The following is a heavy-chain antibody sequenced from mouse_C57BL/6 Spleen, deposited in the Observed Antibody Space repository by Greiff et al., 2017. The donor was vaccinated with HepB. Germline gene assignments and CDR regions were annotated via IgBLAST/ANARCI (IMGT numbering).Heavy chain of an antibody. Sequence: EVQLVESGGGLVKPGGSLKLSCAASGFTFSDYGMHWVRQAPEKGLEWVAYISSGSSTIYYAETVKGRFTISRDNAKNTLFLQMTSLRSEDTAMYYCARMDDYAYAMDYWGQGTSVTVSS. CDR2: ISSGSSTI. CDR1: GFTFSDYG. CDR3: ARMDDYAYAMDY. J-gene: IGHJ4*01. D-gene: IGHD2-4*01. V-gene: IGHV5-17*01.